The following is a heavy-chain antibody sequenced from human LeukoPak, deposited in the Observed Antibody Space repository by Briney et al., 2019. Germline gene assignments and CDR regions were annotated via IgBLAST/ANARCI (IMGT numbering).Heavy chain of an antibody. V-gene: IGHV3-23*01. CDR1: GFTFSTYA. Sequence: GGSLRLSCAASGFTFSTYAMSWVRQAPGKGLEWVSSINGGGSSTYYADSVKGRFTTSRDNSKNTPYLQMNSLRAEDTAVYYCARDLYYYDSSGQPWGQGTLVTVSS. CDR2: INGGGSST. J-gene: IGHJ4*02. D-gene: IGHD3-22*01. CDR3: ARDLYYYDSSGQP.